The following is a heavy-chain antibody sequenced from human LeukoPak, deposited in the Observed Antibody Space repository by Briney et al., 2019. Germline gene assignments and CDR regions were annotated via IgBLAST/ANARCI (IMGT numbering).Heavy chain of an antibody. D-gene: IGHD3-10*01. V-gene: IGHV3-13*01. Sequence: PGGSLRLSCAASGFAFSSYDMHWVRQATGKGLEWVSAIGTAGDTYCPGSVKGRFTISRENAKNSLYLQMNSLRAGGTAVYYCARVRPNYYGSGSYYNYYGMDVWGQGTTVTVSS. CDR1: GFAFSSYD. CDR2: IGTAGDT. J-gene: IGHJ6*02. CDR3: ARVRPNYYGSGSYYNYYGMDV.